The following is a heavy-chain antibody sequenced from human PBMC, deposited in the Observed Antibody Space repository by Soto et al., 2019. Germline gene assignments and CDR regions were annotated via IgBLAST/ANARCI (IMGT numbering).Heavy chain of an antibody. J-gene: IGHJ5*02. CDR1: GGTFSSYA. V-gene: IGHV1-69*01. CDR3: ATTKEDIVVVPAAIGLGWFDP. Sequence: QVQLVQSGAEVKKPGSSVKVSCKASGGTFSSYAISWVRQAPGQGLEWMGGIIPIFGTANYAQKFQGRVTITANESTNTAYMELSSLRSEDTAVYYCATTKEDIVVVPAAIGLGWFDPWGQGTLVTVSS. D-gene: IGHD2-2*02. CDR2: IIPIFGTA.